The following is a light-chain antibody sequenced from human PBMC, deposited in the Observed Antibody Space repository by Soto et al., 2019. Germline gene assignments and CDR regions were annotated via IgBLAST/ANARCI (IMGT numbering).Light chain of an antibody. Sequence: DIQMTQSPSSVSASVGDRVTIACRASQGVGSWLAWYQQKPGKAPKLLIYTASTLQSGVPSRFRGSGSGTDFTLTISSLQPEDFATYYCQHASSFPLTFGGGTKVDIK. CDR3: QHASSFPLT. CDR1: QGVGSW. V-gene: IGKV1D-12*01. J-gene: IGKJ4*01. CDR2: TAS.